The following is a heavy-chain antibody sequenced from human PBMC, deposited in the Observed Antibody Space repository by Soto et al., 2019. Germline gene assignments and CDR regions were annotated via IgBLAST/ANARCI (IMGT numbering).Heavy chain of an antibody. J-gene: IGHJ6*02. V-gene: IGHV1-69*06. CDR3: ARDRRYCSSTSCYTVRRYGMDV. D-gene: IGHD2-2*02. Sequence: GASVKVSCKASGGTFSSYAISWVRQAPGQGLEWMGGIIPIFGTANYAQKFQGRVTITADKSTSTAYMELRSLRSDDTAVYYCARDRRYCSSTSCYTVRRYGMDVWGQGTTVTVSS. CDR1: GGTFSSYA. CDR2: IIPIFGTA.